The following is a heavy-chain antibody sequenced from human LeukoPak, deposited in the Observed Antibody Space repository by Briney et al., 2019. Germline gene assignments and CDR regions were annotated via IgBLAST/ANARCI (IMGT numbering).Heavy chain of an antibody. V-gene: IGHV3-7*01. CDR2: IKKDGSEK. CDR3: VREGGSGWYSGWFDP. J-gene: IGHJ5*02. D-gene: IGHD6-19*01. CDR1: GITFSNYW. Sequence: PGGSLRLSCAASGITFSNYWMSWVRQAPGKGLEWVANIKKDGSEKKYVDSVKGRLTISRDNAENSLHLQMNSLRAEDTAVYYCVREGGSGWYSGWFDPWGQGTLVTVSS.